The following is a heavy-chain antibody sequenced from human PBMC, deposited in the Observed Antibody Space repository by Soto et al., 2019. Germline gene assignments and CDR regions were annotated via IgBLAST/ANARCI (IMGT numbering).Heavy chain of an antibody. D-gene: IGHD6-6*01. CDR2: SRNKANNYAT. Sequence: GGSLRLSCAASAFTFSAHNMVWVRQAPGKGLEWVGRSRNKANNYATEYAASVKGRFTISRDDSKNSLYLQMNSLKTEDTAVYYCARDGGIAARHYYGMDVWGQGTTVTVSS. CDR1: AFTFSAHN. CDR3: ARDGGIAARHYYGMDV. V-gene: IGHV3-72*01. J-gene: IGHJ6*02.